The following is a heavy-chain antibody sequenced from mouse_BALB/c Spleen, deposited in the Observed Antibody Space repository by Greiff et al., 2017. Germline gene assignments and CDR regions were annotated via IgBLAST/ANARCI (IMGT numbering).Heavy chain of an antibody. CDR3: ARKLEYGNYDAMDY. D-gene: IGHD2-10*02. J-gene: IGHJ4*01. V-gene: IGHV1-26*01. CDR2: VNPNNGGT. Sequence: VQLQQSGPELVKPGASVKISCKASGYTFTDYYMNWVKQSHGKSLEWIGLVNPNNGGTSYNQKFKGKATLTVDKSSSTAYMELARLTSEDSAIYYCARKLEYGNYDAMDYWGQGTSVTVSS. CDR1: GYTFTDYY.